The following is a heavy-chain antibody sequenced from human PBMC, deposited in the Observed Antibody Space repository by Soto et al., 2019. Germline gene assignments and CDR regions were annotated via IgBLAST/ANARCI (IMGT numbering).Heavy chain of an antibody. V-gene: IGHV1-3*01. CDR3: ARDGAVAGDSNFDY. J-gene: IGHJ4*02. CDR1: GYTFTRYA. Sequence: ASVKVSCKASGYTFTRYAMHWVRQAPGQRLGWMGWINAGNGNTKYSQKFQGRVTISTDTSASTAYMELSSLRSEDTAVYYCARDGAVAGDSNFDYWGQGTLVTVSS. D-gene: IGHD6-19*01. CDR2: INAGNGNT.